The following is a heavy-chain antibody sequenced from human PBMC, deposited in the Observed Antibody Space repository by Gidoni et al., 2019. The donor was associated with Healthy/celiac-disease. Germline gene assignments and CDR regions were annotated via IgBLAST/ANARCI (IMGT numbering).Heavy chain of an antibody. CDR3: ARADYYDSSANFGY. Sequence: QVQLQESGPGLVQPSETLSLTCAVSGYSISSGYYWGWIRQPPGKGLEWIGSIYHSGSTYYNPSLKSRVTISVDTSKNQFSLKLSSVTAADTAVYYCARADYYDSSANFGYWGQGTLVTVSS. CDR1: GYSISSGYY. V-gene: IGHV4-38-2*01. J-gene: IGHJ4*02. CDR2: IYHSGST. D-gene: IGHD3-22*01.